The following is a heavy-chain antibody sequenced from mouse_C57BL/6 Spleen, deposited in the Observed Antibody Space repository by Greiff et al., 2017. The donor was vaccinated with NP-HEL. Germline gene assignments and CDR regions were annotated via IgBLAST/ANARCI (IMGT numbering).Heavy chain of an antibody. Sequence: EVHLVESGGGLVKPGGSLKLSCAASGFTFSDYGMHWVRQAPEKGLEWVAYISSGSSTIYYAATVKGRFTISRDNAKNTLFLQMTSLRSEDTAMYYWARPGGNFYFDYWGQGTTLTVSS. V-gene: IGHV5-17*01. CDR3: ARPGGNFYFDY. D-gene: IGHD2-1*01. CDR1: GFTFSDYG. J-gene: IGHJ2*01. CDR2: ISSGSSTI.